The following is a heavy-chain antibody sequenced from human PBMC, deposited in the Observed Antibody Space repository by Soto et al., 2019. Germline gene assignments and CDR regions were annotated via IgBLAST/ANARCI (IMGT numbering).Heavy chain of an antibody. V-gene: IGHV3-74*01. CDR1: GFTFSSYS. Sequence: GGSLRLSCAASGFTFSSYSMNWVRQAPGKGLVWVSRIDPDGSDTTYADSVKGRFTISRDNAKNIVYLQMSSLRAEDTALYYCATMAGTYPYWGQGTLVTVSS. D-gene: IGHD1-26*01. CDR3: ATMAGTYPY. J-gene: IGHJ4*02. CDR2: IDPDGSDT.